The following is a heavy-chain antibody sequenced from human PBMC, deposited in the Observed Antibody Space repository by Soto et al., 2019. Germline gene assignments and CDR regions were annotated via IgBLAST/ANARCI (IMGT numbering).Heavy chain of an antibody. J-gene: IGHJ6*02. V-gene: IGHV3-23*01. D-gene: IGHD3-3*01. CDR2: ISGTAGIT. Sequence: GGSLRLSCAASGFTFNIYPMTWVRQAPGKGLEWVSAISGTAGITYYADSVKGRFTISRDNSKNTLYLQMNSLRAEDTAVYFCAKAWLTIPLYGMDVLGQGTTVAVSS. CDR1: GFTFNIYP. CDR3: AKAWLTIPLYGMDV.